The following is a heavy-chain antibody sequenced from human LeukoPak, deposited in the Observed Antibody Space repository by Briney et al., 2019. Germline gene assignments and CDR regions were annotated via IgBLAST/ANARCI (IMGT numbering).Heavy chain of an antibody. V-gene: IGHV3-30*02. CDR2: IRSDSSND. CDR3: ARGAVTRDFDY. D-gene: IGHD4-17*01. Sequence: GGSLRLSCVMSGFTFRSYGMHWVRQAPGKGLEWVTLIRSDSSNDYSADSVKGRFTIGRDDSKNTLYLQTNSLRAEDTAVYYCARGAVTRDFDYWGQGTLVTVSS. J-gene: IGHJ4*02. CDR1: GFTFRSYG.